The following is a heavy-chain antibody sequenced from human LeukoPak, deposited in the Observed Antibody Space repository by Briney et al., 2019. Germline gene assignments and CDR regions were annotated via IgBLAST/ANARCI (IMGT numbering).Heavy chain of an antibody. CDR2: IVVGSGST. J-gene: IGHJ6*02. V-gene: IGHV1-58*02. Sequence: SVKVSCKASGFTFTSSAMQWVRQARGQRLEWIGWIVVGSGSTNYAQKFQERVTITRDMSTSTAYMELSSLRSEDTAVYYCAAERYCTNGVCYDYYYGMDVWGQGTTVTVSS. CDR1: GFTFTSSA. D-gene: IGHD2-8*01. CDR3: AAERYCTNGVCYDYYYGMDV.